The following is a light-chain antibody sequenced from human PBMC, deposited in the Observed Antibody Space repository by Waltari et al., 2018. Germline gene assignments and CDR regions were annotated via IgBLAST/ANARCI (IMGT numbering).Light chain of an antibody. CDR3: AAWDDSLSGWV. Sequence: QSTLTQPPSASGTPGQRVTIPCSGSSSNTGSNYVYWYQQVPGTAPKVLIYRNNQPPSGVPDRFSGARSGSSASLIIGGLRSEDEADYYCAAWDDSLSGWVFGGGTKVTVL. J-gene: IGLJ3*02. CDR2: RNN. V-gene: IGLV1-47*01. CDR1: SSNTGSNY.